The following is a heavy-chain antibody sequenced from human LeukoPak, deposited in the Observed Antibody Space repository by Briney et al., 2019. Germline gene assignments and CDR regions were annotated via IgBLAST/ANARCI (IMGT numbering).Heavy chain of an antibody. D-gene: IGHD3-16*01. Sequence: GASVKASCKASGYTFTGYYMHWVRQAPGQGLEWMGWINPNSGGTNYAQKFQGRVTMTRDTSISTAYMELSRLRSDDTAVYYCARDRSRFLGLCYFDYWGQGTLVTVSS. CDR2: INPNSGGT. CDR3: ARDRSRFLGLCYFDY. CDR1: GYTFTGYY. J-gene: IGHJ4*02. V-gene: IGHV1-2*02.